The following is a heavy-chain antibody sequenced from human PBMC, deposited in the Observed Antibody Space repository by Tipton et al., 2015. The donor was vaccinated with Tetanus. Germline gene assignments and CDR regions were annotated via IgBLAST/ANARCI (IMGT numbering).Heavy chain of an antibody. J-gene: IGHJ4*02. V-gene: IGHV4-34*01. CDR2: VDDSGST. CDR3: ARGDGYTGLNS. D-gene: IGHD5-24*01. CDR1: GGSLSRYY. Sequence: TLSLTCAVYGGSLSRYYWTWIRQPPGKGLEWIGEVDDSGSTNYSPSLKSRVTISADTTKNLFSLKLRSVTAADAAVYFCARGDGYTGLNSWGQGALVAVPT.